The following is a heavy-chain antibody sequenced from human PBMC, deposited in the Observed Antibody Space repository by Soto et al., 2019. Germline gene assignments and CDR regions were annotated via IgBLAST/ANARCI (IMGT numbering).Heavy chain of an antibody. Sequence: GGSLRLSCGASGFTFSSYGMHWIRQAPGKVLEWVALISSDGSSEFYADSVKGRFTMSRDNSKDTLYLQMNSLRPEDTAVYYCAKSTGVVVAAALLRGVYYHGMDVWVQGTTVTVSS. J-gene: IGHJ6*02. CDR3: AKSTGVVVAAALLRGVYYHGMDV. CDR1: GFTFSSYG. D-gene: IGHD2-2*01. V-gene: IGHV3-30*18. CDR2: ISSDGSSE.